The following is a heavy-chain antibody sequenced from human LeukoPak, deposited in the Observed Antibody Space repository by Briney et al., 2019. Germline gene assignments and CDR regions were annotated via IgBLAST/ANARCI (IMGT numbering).Heavy chain of an antibody. Sequence: SETLSLTCTVSGGSISTYYWSGIRQPPGKGLEWIGYIYYIGSTNYNPSLKTRVTISVATSKTQFSLKPSSVTAADTAVYYCARVKTLSDYVWGSYRYFDYWGQGTLVTVSS. V-gene: IGHV4-59*01. J-gene: IGHJ4*02. CDR1: GGSISTYY. CDR2: IYYIGST. D-gene: IGHD3-16*02. CDR3: ARVKTLSDYVWGSYRYFDY.